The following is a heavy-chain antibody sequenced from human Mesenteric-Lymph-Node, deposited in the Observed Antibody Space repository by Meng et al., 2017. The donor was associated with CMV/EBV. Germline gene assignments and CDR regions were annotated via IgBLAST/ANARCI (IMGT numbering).Heavy chain of an antibody. D-gene: IGHD5-12*01. Sequence: SETLSLTCAVYGGSFSGYYWNWIRQPPGKGLEWIGEINHSGSTNYNPSLKSRVTISVDTSKNQFSLKLNSVTAADTAVYYCARVSRERLRPYYYAMDVWGQGTTVTVSS. J-gene: IGHJ6*02. CDR2: INHSGST. CDR3: ARVSRERLRPYYYAMDV. CDR1: GGSFSGYY. V-gene: IGHV4-34*01.